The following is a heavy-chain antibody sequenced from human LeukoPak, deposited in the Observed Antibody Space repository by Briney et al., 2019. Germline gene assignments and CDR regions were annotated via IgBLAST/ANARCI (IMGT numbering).Heavy chain of an antibody. V-gene: IGHV3-30-3*01. J-gene: IGHJ3*02. CDR3: ARDQMGFGSAFDI. CDR1: RFTFSSYA. CDR2: VSYDGNNK. Sequence: PGGSLRLSCAASRFTFSSYAMHWVRQAPGKGLEWVAIVSYDGNNKYYADSVKGRFTISRDDSRNTLSLQMNSLRTEDTAVYYCARDQMGFGSAFDIWGQGTMVTVSS. D-gene: IGHD3-10*01.